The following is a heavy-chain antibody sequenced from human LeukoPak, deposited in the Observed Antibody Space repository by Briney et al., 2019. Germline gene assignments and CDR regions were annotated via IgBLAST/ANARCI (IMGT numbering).Heavy chain of an antibody. CDR2: IWDDGNNK. J-gene: IGHJ5*02. D-gene: IGHD3-10*01. Sequence: GGSLRLSCAASGFSFSNRGMHWVRQAPGKRLEWVAVIWDDGNNKRYANSVNGRFTISRDNSENTLYLQMNGLTAEDTAMYYCARDSYQDYYGRFDPWGQGTLVIVSS. CDR1: GFSFSNRG. V-gene: IGHV3-33*01. CDR3: ARDSYQDYYGRFDP.